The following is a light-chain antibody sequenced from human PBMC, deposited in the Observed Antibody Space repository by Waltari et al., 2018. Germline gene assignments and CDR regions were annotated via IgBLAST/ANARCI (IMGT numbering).Light chain of an antibody. J-gene: IGLJ3*02. CDR2: DVS. CDR3: SSYTSSSLRV. Sequence: QSALTQPASVSGSPGQSITISCTGTSSDVGGYNYVSWYQQHPGKAPKVMIYDVSMRPSGVSNRFSGSKSGNTASLTISGLQAEDEADYYCSSYTSSSLRVFGGGTKLTVL. V-gene: IGLV2-14*01. CDR1: SSDVGGYNY.